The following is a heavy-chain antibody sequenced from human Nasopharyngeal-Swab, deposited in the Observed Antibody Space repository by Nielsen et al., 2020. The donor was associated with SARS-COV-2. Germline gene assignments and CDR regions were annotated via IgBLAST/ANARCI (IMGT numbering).Heavy chain of an antibody. D-gene: IGHD4-23*01. J-gene: IGHJ3*02. CDR2: IYYSGST. CDR1: GGSVSSGSYY. V-gene: IGHV4-61*01. Sequence: SETLSLTYTVSGGSVSSGSYYWSWIRQPPGKGLEWIGYIYYSGSTNYNPSLKSRVTISVDTSKNQFSLKLSSVTAADTAVYYCARDNTVVTSEGVDIWGQGTMVTVSS. CDR3: ARDNTVVTSEGVDI.